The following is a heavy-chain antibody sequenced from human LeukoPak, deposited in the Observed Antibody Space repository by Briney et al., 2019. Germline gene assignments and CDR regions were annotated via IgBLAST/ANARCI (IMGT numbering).Heavy chain of an antibody. CDR2: INHSGST. CDR3: ARGAYKKYYYDSSGLGGSDY. J-gene: IGHJ4*02. CDR1: GGSFSGYY. Sequence: SETLSLTCAVYGGSFSGYYWSWIRQPPGKGLEWIGEINHSGSTNYNPSLKSRVTISVDTSKNQFSLKLSSVTAADTAVYYCARGAYKKYYYDSSGLGGSDYWGQGTLVTVSS. D-gene: IGHD3-22*01. V-gene: IGHV4-34*01.